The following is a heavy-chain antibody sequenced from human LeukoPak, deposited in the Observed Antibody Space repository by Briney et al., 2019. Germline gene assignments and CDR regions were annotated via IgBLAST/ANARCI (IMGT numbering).Heavy chain of an antibody. CDR2: IYYSGST. CDR1: GGSISSYY. J-gene: IGHJ5*02. Sequence: SETLSLTCTVSGGSISSYYWSWIRQPPGKGLEWIGYIYYSGSTNYNPSLKSRVTISVDTSKNRFSLKLSSVTAADTAVYYCARPRGVGATNWFDPWGQGTLVTVSS. CDR3: ARPRGVGATNWFDP. D-gene: IGHD1-26*01. V-gene: IGHV4-59*08.